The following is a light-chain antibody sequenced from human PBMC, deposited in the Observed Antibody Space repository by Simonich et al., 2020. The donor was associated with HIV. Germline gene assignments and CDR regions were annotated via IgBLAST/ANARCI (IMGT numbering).Light chain of an antibody. J-gene: IGLJ3*02. V-gene: IGLV2-23*01. CDR2: EGS. CDR3: CSYAGSSTSRV. CDR1: RSDGGSYNL. Sequence: QSALTQPASVSGSPGQSITISCTGTRSDGGSYNLVSWYQQHPGKAPKIMIYEGSKRPSVVSNRFSGSKSGNTASLTISVLQAEDEADYYCCSYAGSSTSRVFGGGTKLTVL.